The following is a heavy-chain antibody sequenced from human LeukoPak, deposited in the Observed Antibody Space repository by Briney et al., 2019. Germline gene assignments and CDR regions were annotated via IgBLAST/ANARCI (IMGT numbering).Heavy chain of an antibody. Sequence: SETLSLTCTVSGGSISSSSYYWGWIRQPPGKGLEWIGSIYYSGSTYYNPSLKSRVTISVDTSKNQFSLKLSSVTAADTAVYYCARLGGIAANWFDPWGQGTLVTVSS. V-gene: IGHV4-39*01. J-gene: IGHJ5*02. CDR2: IYYSGST. CDR3: ARLGGIAANWFDP. D-gene: IGHD6-13*01. CDR1: GGSISSSSYY.